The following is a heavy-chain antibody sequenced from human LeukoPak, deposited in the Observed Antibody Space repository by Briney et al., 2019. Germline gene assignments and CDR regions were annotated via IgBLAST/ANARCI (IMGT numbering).Heavy chain of an antibody. V-gene: IGHV4-59*08. D-gene: IGHD3-10*01. Sequence: SETLSLTCTVSGGSISNYYWSWIRQPPGKGLEWIGYIYNSGSTNYNPSLKSRVTISVDTSKNQFSLKLSSVTAADTAVYYCARHGTMVRGVILDWGQGTLVTVSS. J-gene: IGHJ4*02. CDR2: IYNSGST. CDR3: ARHGTMVRGVILD. CDR1: GGSISNYY.